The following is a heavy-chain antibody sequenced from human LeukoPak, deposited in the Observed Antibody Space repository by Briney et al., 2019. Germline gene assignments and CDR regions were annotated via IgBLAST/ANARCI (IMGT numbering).Heavy chain of an antibody. CDR2: ISYDGSNK. CDR3: ARDLEPHSSSYNWFDP. CDR1: GFTFSSYA. V-gene: IGHV3-30-3*01. D-gene: IGHD6-13*01. J-gene: IGHJ5*02. Sequence: GGSLRLSCAASGFTFSSYAMHWVRQAPGKGLEWVAVISYDGSNKYYADSVKGRFTISRDNSKNTLYLQRNSLRAEDTAVYYCARDLEPHSSSYNWFDPWGQGTLVTVSS.